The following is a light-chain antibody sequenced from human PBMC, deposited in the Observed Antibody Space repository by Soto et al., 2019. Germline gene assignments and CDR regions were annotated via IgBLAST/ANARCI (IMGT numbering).Light chain of an antibody. J-gene: IGLJ2*01. V-gene: IGLV2-14*01. CDR3: TSYTTTSAVI. Sequence: QSVLSQPASVSGSPGQSITISCTGTSSDIGRYNYVSWYQQHPGMAPQLLIYEVSDRPSGVSNRFSGSKSGNTASLTISGLQAEDEADYFCTSYTTTSAVIVGGGTKVTVL. CDR1: SSDIGRYNY. CDR2: EVS.